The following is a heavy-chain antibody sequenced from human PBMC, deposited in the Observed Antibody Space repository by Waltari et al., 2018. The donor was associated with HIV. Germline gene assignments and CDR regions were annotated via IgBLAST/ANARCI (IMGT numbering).Heavy chain of an antibody. CDR2: IIPIFGTA. D-gene: IGHD6-25*01. J-gene: IGHJ4*02. V-gene: IGHV1-69*01. CDR1: YA. CDR3: ARGVTAAPVRE. Sequence: YAISWVRQAPGQGLEWMGGIIPIFGTANYAQKFQGRVTITADESTSTAYMELSSLRSEDTAVYYCARGVTAAPVREWGQGTLVTVSS.